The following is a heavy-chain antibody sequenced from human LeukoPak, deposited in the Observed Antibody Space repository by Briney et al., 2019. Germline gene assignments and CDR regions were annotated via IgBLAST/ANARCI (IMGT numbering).Heavy chain of an antibody. CDR3: ATGRYCSSTSCSHNWFDP. CDR1: GYTVTSYD. V-gene: IGHV1-8*01. CDR2: MSPNSGNT. D-gene: IGHD2-2*01. J-gene: IGHJ5*02. Sequence: GASVKVSCKSSGYTVTSYDINWVRQATGQGVEWMGWMSPNSGNTCYAQKSQGRVTMTRNTSISTAYMELSSLRSEDTAVYYCATGRYCSSTSCSHNWFDPWGQGTLVTVSS.